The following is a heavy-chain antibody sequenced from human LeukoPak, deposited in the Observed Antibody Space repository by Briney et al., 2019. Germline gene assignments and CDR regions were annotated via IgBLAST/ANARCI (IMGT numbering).Heavy chain of an antibody. D-gene: IGHD1-1*01. Sequence: PGGSLRLSCAASGFAFSSYGMSWVRQAPGKRLEWVSAISGSGGSTYYADSVKGRFTISRDNSKNTLYLQMNSLRAEDTAVYYCAKDEPERRFYYYYYYMDVWGKGTTVTISS. CDR2: ISGSGGST. V-gene: IGHV3-23*01. CDR3: AKDEPERRFYYYYYYMDV. CDR1: GFAFSSYG. J-gene: IGHJ6*03.